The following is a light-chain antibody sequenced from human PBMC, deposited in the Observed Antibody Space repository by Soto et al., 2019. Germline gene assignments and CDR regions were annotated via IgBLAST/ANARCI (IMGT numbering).Light chain of an antibody. Sequence: QSVLTQPPSVSGAPGQRVTISCTGSSSNIGAGYDVHWYQQVPGTAPKLLIYGNSNRPSGVPDRFSGSKSGTSASLAITGLQAEDEADYYCQSFGSSLSGYVFGTGTKVPS. CDR3: QSFGSSLSGYV. J-gene: IGLJ1*01. CDR1: SSNIGAGYD. CDR2: GNS. V-gene: IGLV1-40*01.